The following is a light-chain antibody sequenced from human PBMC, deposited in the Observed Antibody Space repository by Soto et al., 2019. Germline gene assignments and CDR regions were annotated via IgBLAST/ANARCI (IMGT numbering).Light chain of an antibody. CDR2: GAS. CDR1: QSVSSSY. V-gene: IGKV3D-7*01. J-gene: IGKJ1*01. CDR3: LQDINYPWT. Sequence: EIVLTQSPGTLSLSPGERATLSCRASQSVSSSYLAWYQQKPGQAPRLLIYGASTRATGIPARFSGSGSGTDFTLAISSLQPEDSATHYCLQDINYPWTFGQGTKVDI.